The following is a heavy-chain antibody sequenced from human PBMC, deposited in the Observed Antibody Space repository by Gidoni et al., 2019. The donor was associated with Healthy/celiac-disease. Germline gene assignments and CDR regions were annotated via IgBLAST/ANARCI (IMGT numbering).Heavy chain of an antibody. J-gene: IGHJ6*04. CDR2: INHSGST. CDR3: ASMGSTVTTLYYGMDV. V-gene: IGHV4-34*01. Sequence: QVRLQQWGAGLLKPSETLSLTCAVYGGSFSGYYWSWIRQPPGKGLEWIGEINHSGSTNYNPSLKSRVTISVDTSKNQFSLKLSSVTAADTAVYYCASMGSTVTTLYYGMDVWGKGTTVTVSS. CDR1: GGSFSGYY. D-gene: IGHD4-4*01.